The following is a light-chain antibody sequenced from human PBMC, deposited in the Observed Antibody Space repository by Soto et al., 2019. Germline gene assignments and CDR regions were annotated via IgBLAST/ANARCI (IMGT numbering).Light chain of an antibody. J-gene: IGLJ1*01. CDR3: CSYAVTYSSYV. V-gene: IGLV2-11*01. CDR1: YSDVGDYNY. CDR2: DIT. Sequence: QSALTQPRSVSGSPGQSVTISCTRTYSDVGDYNYVSWYQHHPGKAPKVMIYDITKRPSGVPDRFSGSKSGNTASLTISGLQAEDEADYYCCSYAVTYSSYVFGTGTKVTVL.